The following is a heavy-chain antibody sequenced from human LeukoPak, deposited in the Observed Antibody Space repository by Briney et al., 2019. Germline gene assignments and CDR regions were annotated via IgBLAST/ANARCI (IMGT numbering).Heavy chain of an antibody. J-gene: IGHJ3*02. CDR1: GGSISSGDHY. Sequence: PSETLSLTCTVSGGSISSGDHYWSWIRQPPGKGLEWIGYIYYSGSTYYNPSLKSRVTISVDTSKNQFSLKLSSVTAADTAVYYCARYIVVVPAAPLTAFDIWGQGTMVTVSS. CDR3: ARYIVVVPAAPLTAFDI. CDR2: IYYSGST. D-gene: IGHD2-2*01. V-gene: IGHV4-30-4*01.